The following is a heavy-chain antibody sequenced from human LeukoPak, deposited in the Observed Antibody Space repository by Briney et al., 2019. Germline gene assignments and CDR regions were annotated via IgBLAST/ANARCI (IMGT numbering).Heavy chain of an antibody. Sequence: PSETLSLTCTVSGGSISSSSYYWGWIRQPPGKGLEWIGSMSYSGSTYYNPSLKSRVTIAVDTSKNQFSLTMTSVTAADTAVYYCARLRKGRYFDYIFDYWGQGTLATVSS. CDR1: GGSISSSSYY. CDR2: MSYSGST. J-gene: IGHJ4*02. V-gene: IGHV4-39*01. D-gene: IGHD3-9*01. CDR3: ARLRKGRYFDYIFDY.